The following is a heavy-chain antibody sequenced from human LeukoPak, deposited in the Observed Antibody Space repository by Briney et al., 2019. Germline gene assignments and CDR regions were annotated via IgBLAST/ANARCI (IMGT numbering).Heavy chain of an antibody. Sequence: GGTLRLSCAASGFTFSSYGMNWVRQAPGKGLEWVSTISGSGTSTYYADSVKGRFTISRDNSKNTLYLQMNSLRAEDTAVYYCAKVGKAARIIGTTSRYYYYYMDVWGKGTTVTISS. D-gene: IGHD1-20*01. CDR1: GFTFSSYG. CDR2: ISGSGTST. J-gene: IGHJ6*03. V-gene: IGHV3-23*01. CDR3: AKVGKAARIIGTTSRYYYYYMDV.